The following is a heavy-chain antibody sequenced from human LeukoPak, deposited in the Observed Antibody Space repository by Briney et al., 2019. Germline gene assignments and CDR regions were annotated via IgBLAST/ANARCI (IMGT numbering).Heavy chain of an antibody. CDR2: ISSSGSTI. J-gene: IGHJ4*02. V-gene: IGHV3-48*03. CDR1: GFTFSSYE. Sequence: GGSLRLSCAASGFTFSSYEMNWVRQAPGKGLEWVSYISSSGSTIYYADSVKGRFTISRDNSKNTLYLQMNSLRAEDTAVYYCAKDDDANVEMALFDYWGQGTLVTVSS. D-gene: IGHD5-24*01. CDR3: AKDDDANVEMALFDY.